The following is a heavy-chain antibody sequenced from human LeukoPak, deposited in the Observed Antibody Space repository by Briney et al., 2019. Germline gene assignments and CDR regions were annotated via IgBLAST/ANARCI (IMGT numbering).Heavy chain of an antibody. D-gene: IGHD3-22*01. CDR3: ARVRRYYYDSSGYYSLDY. J-gene: IGHJ4*02. Sequence: ASVKVSCKASGYTFTSYGISWVRQAPGQGLEWMGWISAYNGNTNYAQKLQGRVTMTTDTSTSTAYMELRSLRSDDTAMYYCARVRRYYYDSSGYYSLDYWGQGTLVTVSS. CDR1: GYTFTSYG. CDR2: ISAYNGNT. V-gene: IGHV1-18*01.